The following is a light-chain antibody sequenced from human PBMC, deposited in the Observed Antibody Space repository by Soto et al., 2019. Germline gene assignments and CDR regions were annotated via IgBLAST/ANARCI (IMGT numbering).Light chain of an antibody. Sequence: EIVLTQSPAALYLSPGERATLSCRASQSVSSYLAWYQQKPGQAPRLLIYDASNRATGIPARFSGSGSGTDFPLTISSLEPEDFAVYYCQQRSNWPMYTFGQGTKLEIK. J-gene: IGKJ2*01. CDR3: QQRSNWPMYT. CDR2: DAS. V-gene: IGKV3-11*01. CDR1: QSVSSY.